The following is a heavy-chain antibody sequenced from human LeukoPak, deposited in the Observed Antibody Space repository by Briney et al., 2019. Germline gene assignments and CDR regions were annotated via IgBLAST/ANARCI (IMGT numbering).Heavy chain of an antibody. Sequence: GESLKISCKGSGYSFTSYWIGWVRPMPGKGLEWMGIIYPGDSDTRYSPSFQGQVTISADKSISTAYLQWSSLKASDTAMYYCARRVVRGVTHNWFDPWGQGTLVTVSS. D-gene: IGHD3-10*01. CDR1: GYSFTSYW. CDR2: IYPGDSDT. CDR3: ARRVVRGVTHNWFDP. J-gene: IGHJ5*02. V-gene: IGHV5-51*01.